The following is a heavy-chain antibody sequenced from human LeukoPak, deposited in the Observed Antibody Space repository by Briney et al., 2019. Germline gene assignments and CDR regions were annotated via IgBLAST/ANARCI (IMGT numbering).Heavy chain of an antibody. Sequence: SETLSLTCTVSGGSISSYYWSWIRQPPGKGLEWIGYIYYSGSTNYNPSLKSRVTISVETSKNQFSLTLNSMTATDTAVYYCARRSYDGSGYYYVDYWGQGTLVTVSS. J-gene: IGHJ4*02. CDR1: GGSISSYY. V-gene: IGHV4-59*08. CDR2: IYYSGST. D-gene: IGHD3-22*01. CDR3: ARRSYDGSGYYYVDY.